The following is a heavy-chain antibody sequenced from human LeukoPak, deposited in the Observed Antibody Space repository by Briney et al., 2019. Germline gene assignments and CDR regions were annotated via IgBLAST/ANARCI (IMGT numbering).Heavy chain of an antibody. Sequence: ASVKVFCKASGYIFTGYYMHWVRQAPGQGLEWMGWIDPNSGGADYAQKFQGRVTMNRDKSISTAYMALSRLRSDGTAMYYCARGPPEYCSGGTCYSGRNWIDPWGQGTLVTVSS. CDR2: IDPNSGGA. V-gene: IGHV1-2*02. D-gene: IGHD2-15*01. CDR1: GYIFTGYY. CDR3: ARGPPEYCSGGTCYSGRNWIDP. J-gene: IGHJ5*02.